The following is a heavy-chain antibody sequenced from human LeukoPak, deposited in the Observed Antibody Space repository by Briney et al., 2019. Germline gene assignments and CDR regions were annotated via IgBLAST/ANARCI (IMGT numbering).Heavy chain of an antibody. V-gene: IGHV6-1*01. CDR1: GDSVSSNSAA. J-gene: IGHJ6*02. Sequence: SQTLSLTCAISGDSVSSNSAAWNWIRQSPSRGLEWLGRTYYRSKWYNDYAVSVKSRITINPDTSKNQFSLQLNSVTPEDTAVHYCARGYCSSTSCYGYYYYYGMDVWGQGTTVTVSS. CDR2: TYYRSKWYN. CDR3: ARGYCSSTSCYGYYYYYGMDV. D-gene: IGHD2-2*01.